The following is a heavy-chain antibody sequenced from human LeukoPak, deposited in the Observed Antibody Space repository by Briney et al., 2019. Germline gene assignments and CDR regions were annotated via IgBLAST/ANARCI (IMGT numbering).Heavy chain of an antibody. D-gene: IGHD6-13*01. Sequence: GGSLRLSCAASGFTFNRYGMSWVRQAPGKGLVWVSRINSDGSSTSFADSVKGRFTISRDNAKNTLYLQMNSLRAEDTAVYYCAGAISHSNYGVDVWGQGTTVTVSS. CDR3: AGAISHSNYGVDV. V-gene: IGHV3-74*01. CDR1: GFTFNRYG. J-gene: IGHJ6*02. CDR2: INSDGSST.